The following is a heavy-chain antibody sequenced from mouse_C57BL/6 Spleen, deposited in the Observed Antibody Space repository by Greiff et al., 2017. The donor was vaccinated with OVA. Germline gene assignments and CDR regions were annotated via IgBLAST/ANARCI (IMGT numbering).Heavy chain of an antibody. CDR1: GYSITSGYY. D-gene: IGHD1-1*01. V-gene: IGHV3-6*01. J-gene: IGHJ1*03. CDR2: ISYDGSN. CDR3: ARQLRYWYFDV. Sequence: EVKLEESGPGLVKPSQSLSLTCSVTGYSITSGYYWNWIRQFPGNKLEWMGYISYDGSNNYNPSLKNRISITRDTSKNQFFLKLNSVTTEDTATYYCARQLRYWYFDVWGTGTTVTVSS.